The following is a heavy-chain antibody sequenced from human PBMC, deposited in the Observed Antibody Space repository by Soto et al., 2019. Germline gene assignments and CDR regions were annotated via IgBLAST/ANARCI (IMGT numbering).Heavy chain of an antibody. Sequence: PGGSLRLSCAASGFTISSYAMHWVRQAPGKGLEYVAGISSNGVGTYYANSVQGRFTISRDNSKNTVYLQMGSLRPEDMAVYYCARRARPDLYYMDVWGKGTTVTVSS. CDR3: ARRARPDLYYMDV. J-gene: IGHJ6*03. CDR1: GFTISSYA. D-gene: IGHD6-6*01. CDR2: ISSNGVGT. V-gene: IGHV3-64*01.